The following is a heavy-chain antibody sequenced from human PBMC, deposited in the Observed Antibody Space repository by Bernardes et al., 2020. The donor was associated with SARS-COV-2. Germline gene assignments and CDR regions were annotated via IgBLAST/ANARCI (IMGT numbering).Heavy chain of an antibody. CDR3: VGSSCGVDCYIGGLRSWDYGMDV. V-gene: IGHV4-39*01. CDR2: FYATGTT. D-gene: IGHD2-21*02. Sequence: SETLSLTCTVSGGSISSSTYYWGWLLQPPGKGLEWIGSFYATGTTYYNPSLQSRVTKSLDKSKNQFSLRLSSVTAADTAVYYCVGSSCGVDCYIGGLRSWDYGMDVWGQGTTVTVSS. J-gene: IGHJ6*02. CDR1: GGSISSSTYY.